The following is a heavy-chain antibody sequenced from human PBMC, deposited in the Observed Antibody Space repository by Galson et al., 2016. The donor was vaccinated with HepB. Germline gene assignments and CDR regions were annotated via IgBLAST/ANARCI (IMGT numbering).Heavy chain of an antibody. D-gene: IGHD5-24*01. V-gene: IGHV4-59*01. Sequence: ETLSLTCTVSGGSLSSSSWSWIRQPPGKGLEWIGYIYYSGSTNFNPSLKSRVTISVDTSKTHFSLKLSSLTAADPAVYYCATSTGKATIMDAFDIWGQGTMVTVSS. CDR3: ATSTGKATIMDAFDI. CDR1: GGSLSSSS. J-gene: IGHJ3*02. CDR2: IYYSGST.